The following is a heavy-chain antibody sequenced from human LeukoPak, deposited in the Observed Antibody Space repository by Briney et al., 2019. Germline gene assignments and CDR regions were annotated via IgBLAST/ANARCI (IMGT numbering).Heavy chain of an antibody. V-gene: IGHV3-23*01. J-gene: IGHJ3*02. Sequence: GGSLRLXCAASGFTFSSYAMSWVRQAPGKGLEWVSAISGSGGSTYNADSVKGRFTISRDNSKNTLYLQMNSLRAEDTAVYYCAKESNYYDSSGYYYDAFDIWGQGTMVTVSS. CDR2: ISGSGGST. CDR1: GFTFSSYA. D-gene: IGHD3-22*01. CDR3: AKESNYYDSSGYYYDAFDI.